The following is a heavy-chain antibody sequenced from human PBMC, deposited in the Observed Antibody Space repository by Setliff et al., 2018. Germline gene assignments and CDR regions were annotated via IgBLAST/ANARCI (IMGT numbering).Heavy chain of an antibody. Sequence: ASVKVSCKASGYTFTNYAIHWVRQAPGQRLEWMGWISAYNGNTNYAQKLQGRVTMTTDTSTNTAYMEVRSLGSDDTAMYYCARAVGYCSGGSCYKGDDYWGQGTLVTVSS. D-gene: IGHD2-15*01. V-gene: IGHV1-18*01. CDR1: GYTFTNYA. CDR3: ARAVGYCSGGSCYKGDDY. CDR2: ISAYNGNT. J-gene: IGHJ4*02.